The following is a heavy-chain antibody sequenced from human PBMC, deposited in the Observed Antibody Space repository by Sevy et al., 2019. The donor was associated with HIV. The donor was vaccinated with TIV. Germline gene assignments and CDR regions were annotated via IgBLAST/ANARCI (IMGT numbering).Heavy chain of an antibody. J-gene: IGHJ6*02. CDR1: GFIFKSYG. CDR3: VKGPHPAVTTSYALDV. V-gene: IGHV3-30*02. Sequence: GGSLRLSCAASGFIFKSYGMHWVRQAPGKGLEWVTFIRNDGSTKYYADSVRGRFTASRDNSKNTLYLQMKSLRPADTAVYYCVKGPHPAVTTSYALDVWGQGTTVTVSS. D-gene: IGHD4-17*01. CDR2: IRNDGSTK.